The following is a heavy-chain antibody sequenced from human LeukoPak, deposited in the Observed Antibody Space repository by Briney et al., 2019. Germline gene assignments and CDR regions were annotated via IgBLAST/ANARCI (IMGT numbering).Heavy chain of an antibody. D-gene: IGHD2-15*01. CDR1: GGSFSGYY. V-gene: IGHV4-34*01. Sequence: PSETLSLTCAVYGGSFSGYYWSWIRQPPGKGLEWIGEINRSGSTNYNPSLKSRVTISVDTSKNQFSLKLSSVTAADTAVYYCARAGLGWFDPWGQGTLVTVSS. J-gene: IGHJ5*02. CDR2: INRSGST. CDR3: ARAGLGWFDP.